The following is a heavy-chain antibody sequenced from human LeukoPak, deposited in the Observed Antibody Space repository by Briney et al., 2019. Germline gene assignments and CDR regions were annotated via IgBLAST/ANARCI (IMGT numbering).Heavy chain of an antibody. Sequence: PSETLSLTCTVSGGSLSRYYWSWIRHPPGKQLEWIGYIHYSGSTNYNPSLRSRVTMSVDTSKNQFSLNLSSVTAADTAVYYCARPAGNYDSSGFLAFDIWGQGTMVTAPS. D-gene: IGHD3-22*01. CDR2: IHYSGST. V-gene: IGHV4-59*08. CDR1: GGSLSRYY. J-gene: IGHJ3*02. CDR3: ARPAGNYDSSGFLAFDI.